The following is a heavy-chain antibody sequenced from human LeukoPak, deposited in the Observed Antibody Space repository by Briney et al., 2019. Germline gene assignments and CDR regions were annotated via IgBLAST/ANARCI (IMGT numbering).Heavy chain of an antibody. CDR2: FDPEDGET. CDR3: ARAGYYDFWSGYTPYYYYYYMDV. D-gene: IGHD3-3*01. J-gene: IGHJ6*03. CDR1: GYTLTELS. Sequence: ASVKVSCKVSGYTLTELSMHWVRQAPGKGLEWMGGFDPEDGETIYAQKFQGRVTMTEDTSTDTAYMELSSLRSEDTAVYYCARAGYYDFWSGYTPYYYYYYMDVWGKGTTVTVSS. V-gene: IGHV1-24*01.